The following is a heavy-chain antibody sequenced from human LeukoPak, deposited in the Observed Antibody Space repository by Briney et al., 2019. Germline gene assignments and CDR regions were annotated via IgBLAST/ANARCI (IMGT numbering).Heavy chain of an antibody. CDR2: INHSGST. Sequence: KPSETLSLTCAVYGGSFSVYYWSWIRQPPGKGLEWIGEINHSGSTNYNPSLKSRVTISVDTSKNQFSLKLSSVTAADTAVYYCARPHYSSSWYSRYFQHWGQGTLVTVSS. J-gene: IGHJ1*01. V-gene: IGHV4-34*01. CDR3: ARPHYSSSWYSRYFQH. CDR1: GGSFSVYY. D-gene: IGHD6-13*01.